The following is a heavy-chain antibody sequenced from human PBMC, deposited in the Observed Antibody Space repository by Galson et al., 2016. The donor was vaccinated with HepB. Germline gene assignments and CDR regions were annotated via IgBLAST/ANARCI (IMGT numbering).Heavy chain of an antibody. D-gene: IGHD3-16*01. J-gene: IGHJ2*01. CDR3: ATPRVTQVGDWYFDL. V-gene: IGHV1-24*01. CDR2: FDPENGET. Sequence: SVKVSCKVSGYTLTELSMHWVRQAPGKGLEWMGGFDPENGETIYAQKFQGRVTMTEDTSTDTAYMELSGLRSDDTAVYNCATPRVTQVGDWYFDLWGRGTLVTVSS. CDR1: GYTLTELS.